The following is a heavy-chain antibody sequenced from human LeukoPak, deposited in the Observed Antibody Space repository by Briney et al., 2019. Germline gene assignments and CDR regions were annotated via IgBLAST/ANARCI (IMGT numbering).Heavy chain of an antibody. J-gene: IGHJ4*02. D-gene: IGHD5-24*01. Sequence: SETLSLTCTVSGGSISSYYWSWIRQPPGKGLEWIGYIYYSGSTNYNPSLKSRVTISVDTSKNQFSLKLSSVTAADTAVYYCARGRWLQFGYFDYWGQGILVTVSS. CDR2: IYYSGST. CDR3: ARGRWLQFGYFDY. V-gene: IGHV4-59*12. CDR1: GGSISSYY.